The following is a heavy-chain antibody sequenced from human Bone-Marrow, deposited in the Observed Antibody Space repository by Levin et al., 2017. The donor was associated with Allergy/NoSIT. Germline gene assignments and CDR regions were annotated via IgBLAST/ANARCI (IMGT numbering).Heavy chain of an antibody. J-gene: IGHJ6*02. CDR1: GFTFSSYA. V-gene: IGHV3-30*04. CDR3: ARESRRSRAGYSSSYHYYYGMDV. Sequence: LSLTCAASGFTFSSYAMHWVRQAPGKGLEWVAVISYDGSNKYYADSVKGRFTISRDNSKNTLYLQMNSLRAEDTAVYYCARESRRSRAGYSSSYHYYYGMDVWGQGTTVTVSS. D-gene: IGHD6-6*01. CDR2: ISYDGSNK.